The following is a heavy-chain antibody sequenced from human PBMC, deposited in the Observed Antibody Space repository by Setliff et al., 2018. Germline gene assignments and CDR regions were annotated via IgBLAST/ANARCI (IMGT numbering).Heavy chain of an antibody. CDR1: GYTFTSYY. V-gene: IGHV1-46*01. D-gene: IGHD1-20*01. Sequence: ASVKVSCKASGYTFTSYYMHWVRQAPGQGLEWMGIINPSGGSTSYAQKFQGRVTMTRNTSISTAYMELSSLRSEDTALYYCARYNWNTNWFDPWGQGTLVTVSS. CDR2: INPSGGST. CDR3: ARYNWNTNWFDP. J-gene: IGHJ5*02.